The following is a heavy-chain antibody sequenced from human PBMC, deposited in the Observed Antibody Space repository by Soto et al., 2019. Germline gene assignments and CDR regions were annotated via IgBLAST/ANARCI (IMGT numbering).Heavy chain of an antibody. CDR2: VFGDDGST. Sequence: IQLVQSGPEVKMPGASVKVSCKTSRYTFSLYGITWVRQAPGQGLEWMGCVFGDDGSTDYAQNLLGRVTMTTDTTTTAAYMELMNLRSDEAAIYYCARRTLGSSIGIGDYWGQGALVTVSS. CDR1: RYTFSLYG. D-gene: IGHD1-1*01. V-gene: IGHV1-18*01. CDR3: ARRTLGSSIGIGDY. J-gene: IGHJ4*02.